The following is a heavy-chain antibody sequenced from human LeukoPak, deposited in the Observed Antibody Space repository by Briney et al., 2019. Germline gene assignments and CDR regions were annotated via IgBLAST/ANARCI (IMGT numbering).Heavy chain of an antibody. V-gene: IGHV3-21*01. Sequence: GGSLRLSCAASGFTFSSYSMNWVRQAPGKGLEWVSSIISSSSYIYYADSVKGRFTISRDNAKNSLYLQMNSLRADDTAVYYCARAGDYYDSSGYYYYFDYWGQGTLVTVSS. CDR1: GFTFSSYS. J-gene: IGHJ4*02. D-gene: IGHD3-22*01. CDR2: IISSSSYI. CDR3: ARAGDYYDSSGYYYYFDY.